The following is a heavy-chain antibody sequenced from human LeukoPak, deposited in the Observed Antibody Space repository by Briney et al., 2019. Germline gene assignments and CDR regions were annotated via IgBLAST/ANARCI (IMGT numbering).Heavy chain of an antibody. CDR3: ARDRVGYSSGWFDY. CDR1: GYTFTGYY. D-gene: IGHD6-19*01. J-gene: IGHJ4*02. V-gene: IGHV1-2*02. Sequence: ASVKVPCKASGYTFTGYYMHWVRRAPGQGLEWMGWINPNSGGTNYAQKFQGRVTMTRDTSISTAYMELSRLRSDDTAVYYCARDRVGYSSGWFDYWGQGTLVTVSS. CDR2: INPNSGGT.